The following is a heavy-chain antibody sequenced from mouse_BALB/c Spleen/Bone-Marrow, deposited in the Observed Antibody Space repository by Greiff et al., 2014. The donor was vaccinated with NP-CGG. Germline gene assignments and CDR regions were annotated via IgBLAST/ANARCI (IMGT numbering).Heavy chain of an antibody. J-gene: IGHJ4*01. D-gene: IGHD2-12*01. CDR3: ARDYDYAMDY. CDR1: GFTFSDYY. V-gene: IGHV5-4*02. Sequence: DVKLVESGGGLVKPGGSLKLSCAASGFTFSDYYMYWVRQTPEKRLEWVATISDGGSYTYYPDSVKGRFTISRDNAKNNLYLQMSSLKSEDTAMYYCARDYDYAMDYWVKEPQSPSPQ. CDR2: ISDGGSYT.